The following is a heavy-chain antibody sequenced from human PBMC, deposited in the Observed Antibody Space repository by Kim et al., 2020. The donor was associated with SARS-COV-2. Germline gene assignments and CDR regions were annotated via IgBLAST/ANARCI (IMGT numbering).Heavy chain of an antibody. CDR3: AKRGTAGYSSTRD. Sequence: YADSVKGRFTISRDNSKNTLYLQMNSLRAEDTAVYYCAKRGTAGYSSTRDWGQGTLVTVSS. V-gene: IGHV3-23*01. J-gene: IGHJ4*02. D-gene: IGHD6-13*01.